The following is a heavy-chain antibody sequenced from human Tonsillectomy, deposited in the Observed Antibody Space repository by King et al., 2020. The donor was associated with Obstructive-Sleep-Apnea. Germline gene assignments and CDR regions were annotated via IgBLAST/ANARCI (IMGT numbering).Heavy chain of an antibody. J-gene: IGHJ4*02. CDR1: GFTFSSYW. D-gene: IGHD3-16*01. Sequence: VQLVESGGGLVQPGGSVRLSCGASGFTFSSYWMTWVRQAPGKGLEWVANIKQDGSEKNYEDSVKGRFTISRDNAKKSVFLQMNSLTAEDTAVYYCAGEYWGPDYWGQGTLVTVSS. CDR2: IKQDGSEK. V-gene: IGHV3-7*01. CDR3: AGEYWGPDY.